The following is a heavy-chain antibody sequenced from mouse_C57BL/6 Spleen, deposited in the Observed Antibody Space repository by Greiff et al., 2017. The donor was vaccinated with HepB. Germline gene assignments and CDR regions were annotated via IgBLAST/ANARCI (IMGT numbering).Heavy chain of an antibody. J-gene: IGHJ1*03. Sequence: QVQLQQPGAELVKPGASVKVSCKASGYTFTSYWMHWVKQRPGQGLEWIGRIYPADSDTNYNQKFKGKATLTVDKSSSTAYMELSSLTSEDSAVSYCADIYGSSTWGYFDVWGKGTTVTVSS. D-gene: IGHD1-1*01. V-gene: IGHV1-74*01. CDR1: GYTFTSYW. CDR2: IYPADSDT. CDR3: ADIYGSSTWGYFDV.